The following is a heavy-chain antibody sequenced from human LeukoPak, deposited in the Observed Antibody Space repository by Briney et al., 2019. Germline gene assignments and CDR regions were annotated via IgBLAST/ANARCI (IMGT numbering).Heavy chain of an antibody. Sequence: ASVKVSCKASGGTFSSYAISWVRQAPGQGLEWMGRIIPILGIANYAQKFQGRVTITADKSTSTAYMELSSLRSEDTAVYYCAVTYSSGYYYTSAHDAFDIRGQGTMVTVSS. J-gene: IGHJ3*02. CDR1: GGTFSSYA. V-gene: IGHV1-69*04. CDR3: AVTYSSGYYYTSAHDAFDI. CDR2: IIPILGIA. D-gene: IGHD3-22*01.